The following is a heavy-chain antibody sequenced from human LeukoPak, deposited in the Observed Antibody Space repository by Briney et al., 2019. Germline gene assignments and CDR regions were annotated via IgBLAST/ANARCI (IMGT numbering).Heavy chain of an antibody. CDR3: AKDLTLVRGVIDY. Sequence: GGSLRLSRAASGFTFSSYALSWVRQAPGKGLEWVSSISVSGGSTYYADSVKGRFTISRDNSKNTLYLQMNSLRAEDTAVYYCAKDLTLVRGVIDYWGQGTLVTVSS. CDR1: GFTFSSYA. D-gene: IGHD3-10*01. J-gene: IGHJ4*02. CDR2: ISVSGGST. V-gene: IGHV3-23*01.